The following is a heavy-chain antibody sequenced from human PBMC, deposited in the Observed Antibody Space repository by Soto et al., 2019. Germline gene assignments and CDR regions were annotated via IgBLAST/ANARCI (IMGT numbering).Heavy chain of an antibody. Sequence: SETLSLTCTVPGGSISSGDYYWSWIRQPPGKGLEWIGYIYYSGSTYYNPSLKSRVTISVDTSKNQFSLKLSSVTAADTAVYYCARVWFGELYVLDYWGQGTLVTVSS. CDR2: IYYSGST. V-gene: IGHV4-30-4*01. CDR1: GGSISSGDYY. D-gene: IGHD3-10*01. CDR3: ARVWFGELYVLDY. J-gene: IGHJ4*02.